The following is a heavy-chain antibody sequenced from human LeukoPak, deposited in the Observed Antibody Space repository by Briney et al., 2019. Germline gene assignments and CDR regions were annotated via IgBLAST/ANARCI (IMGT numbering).Heavy chain of an antibody. Sequence: SETLSLTCTVPGGSISSYYWSWIRQPAGKGLELIWRIYTSGSTNYNPSLKSRVTMSVDTSKNQFSLKLSSVTAADTAVYYCARVAYSSSWPNWFDPWGQGTLVTVSS. CDR2: IYTSGST. CDR3: ARVAYSSSWPNWFDP. CDR1: GGSISSYY. J-gene: IGHJ5*02. V-gene: IGHV4-4*07. D-gene: IGHD6-13*01.